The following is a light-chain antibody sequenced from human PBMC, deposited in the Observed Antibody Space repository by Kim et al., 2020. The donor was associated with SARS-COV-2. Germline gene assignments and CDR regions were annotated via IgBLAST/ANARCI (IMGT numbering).Light chain of an antibody. Sequence: EIVLTQSPASLSVSPGERATLSCRASQRLGTNLAWYQHKPGQAPRLLIYGASTRATGIPARFSGAGSGTEFTLTISSLQSEDFAVYFCQKYNDSLTFGGGTKVDIK. V-gene: IGKV3-15*01. CDR2: GAS. J-gene: IGKJ4*01. CDR1: QRLGTN. CDR3: QKYNDSLT.